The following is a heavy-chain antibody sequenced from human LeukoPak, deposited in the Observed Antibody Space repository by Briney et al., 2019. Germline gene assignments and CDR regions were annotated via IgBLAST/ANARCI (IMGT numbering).Heavy chain of an antibody. CDR1: GGTFSSYA. CDR3: ARTVTESSYYYYYYMDV. V-gene: IGHV1-69*05. J-gene: IGHJ6*03. Sequence: SVKVSCKASGGTFSSYAISWVRQAPGQGLEWMGGIIPIFGTANYAQKFQGRVTITTDESTSTAYMELSSLRSEGTAVYYCARTVTESSYYYYYYMDVWGKGTTVTVSS. D-gene: IGHD4-11*01. CDR2: IIPIFGTA.